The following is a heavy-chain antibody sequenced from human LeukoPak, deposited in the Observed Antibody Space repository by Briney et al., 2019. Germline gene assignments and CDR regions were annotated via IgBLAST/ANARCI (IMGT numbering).Heavy chain of an antibody. CDR1: GFTFSSYS. CDR2: ISSSSSTI. J-gene: IGHJ4*02. CDR3: ARGTNLDY. Sequence: GGSLRLSCAASGFTFSSYSMNWVRQAPGKGLEWVSYISSSSSTIYYADSVKGRFTISRDNAKNSLYLQMNSLGDEDTAVYYCARGTNLDYWGQGTLVTVSS. V-gene: IGHV3-48*02.